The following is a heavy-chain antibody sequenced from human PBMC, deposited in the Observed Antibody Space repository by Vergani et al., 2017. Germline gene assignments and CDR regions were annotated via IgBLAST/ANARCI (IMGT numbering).Heavy chain of an antibody. CDR1: GFTFSSYA. J-gene: IGHJ4*02. CDR3: AKATRKTPPKVVVIPEYFDY. D-gene: IGHD3-22*01. Sequence: EVQLLESGGGLVQPGGSLRLSCAASGFTFSSYAMSWVRQAPGKGLEGVSAISGSGGSTYYADSVKGRFTISRDNSKNTLYLQMNSLIAEDTAGYYCAKATRKTPPKVVVIPEYFDYWGQGTLVTVSS. V-gene: IGHV3-23*01. CDR2: ISGSGGST.